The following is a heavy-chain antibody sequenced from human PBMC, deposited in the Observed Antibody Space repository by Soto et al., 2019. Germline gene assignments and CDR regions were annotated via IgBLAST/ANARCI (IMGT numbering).Heavy chain of an antibody. J-gene: IGHJ4*02. D-gene: IGHD3-22*01. CDR1: GGSISSFY. Sequence: SETLSLTCTVSGGSISSFYWSWIRQPPGKGLEWIGYIYYSGTTYYNPSLKSRVAISVDTSKNQFSLKLSSVTAADTAVYYCARVPYYDSSGAFDYWGQGTLVTVSS. CDR3: ARVPYYDSSGAFDY. CDR2: IYYSGTT. V-gene: IGHV4-59*12.